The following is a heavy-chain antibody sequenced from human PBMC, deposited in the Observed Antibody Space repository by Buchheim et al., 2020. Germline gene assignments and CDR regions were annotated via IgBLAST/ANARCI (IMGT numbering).Heavy chain of an antibody. CDR2: IYYSGST. Sequence: QVQLQESGPGLVKPSETLSLTCTVSGGSIRSYYWSWIRQPPGKGLEWIGYIYYSGSTNYNPSLKSRVTISVDTSKNQFSLKLSSVTAADTAVYYCARGSGYYSVSFDYWGQGTL. V-gene: IGHV4-59*01. CDR3: ARGSGYYSVSFDY. CDR1: GGSIRSYY. J-gene: IGHJ4*02. D-gene: IGHD3-3*01.